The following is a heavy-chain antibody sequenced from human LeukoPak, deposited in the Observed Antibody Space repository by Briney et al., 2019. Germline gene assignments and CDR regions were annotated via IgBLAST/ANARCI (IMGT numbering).Heavy chain of an antibody. Sequence: SKTLSLTCTVSGGSISSYYWSWIRQPPGKGLEWIGYIYYSGSTNYNPSLKSRVTISVDTSKNQFSLKLSSVTAADTAVYYCARTTYYYDSSGSGDFDYWGQGTLVTVSS. D-gene: IGHD3-22*01. CDR2: IYYSGST. V-gene: IGHV4-59*01. J-gene: IGHJ4*02. CDR1: GGSISSYY. CDR3: ARTTYYYDSSGSGDFDY.